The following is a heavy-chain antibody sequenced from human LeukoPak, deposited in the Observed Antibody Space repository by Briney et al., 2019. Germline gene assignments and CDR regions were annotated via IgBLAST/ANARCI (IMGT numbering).Heavy chain of an antibody. J-gene: IGHJ6*03. CDR2: IYTSGST. CDR3: ARVAYYDFWSGPPLPYYYMDV. V-gene: IGHV4-4*07. D-gene: IGHD3-3*01. CDR1: GGSISSYY. Sequence: SETLSLTCTVSGGSISSYYWSWIRQPAGKGLEWIGRIYTSGSTNYNPSLKSRVTMSVDTSKNQFSLKLSSVTAADTAVYYCARVAYYDFWSGPPLPYYYMDVWGKGTTVTVSS.